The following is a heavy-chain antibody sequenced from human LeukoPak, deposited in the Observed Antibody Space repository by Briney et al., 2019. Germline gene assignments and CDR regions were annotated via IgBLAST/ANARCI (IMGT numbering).Heavy chain of an antibody. J-gene: IGHJ4*02. V-gene: IGHV4-59*08. CDR2: IYHSEST. CDR3: ARQAGGTSGPFDY. Sequence: PSETLSLTWTVSGGSISSSYCSWIRQPPGKGLEWIGYIYHSESTNYNPSLKSRVTISVDTSKNQFSLKLSSVTAADTAVYYCARQAGGTSGPFDYWGQGTLVTVSS. D-gene: IGHD4-23*01. CDR1: GGSISSSY.